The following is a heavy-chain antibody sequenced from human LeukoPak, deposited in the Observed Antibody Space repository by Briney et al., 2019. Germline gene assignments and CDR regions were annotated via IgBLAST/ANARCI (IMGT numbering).Heavy chain of an antibody. CDR3: ARGYRRSSGYHN. V-gene: IGHV1-8*02. J-gene: IGHJ4*02. CDR1: GYTFTSYA. Sequence: ASVKVSCKASGYTFTSYAISWVRQAPGQGLEWMAWISPYNGNTNHAQKFQGRVTMTRNTSISTAYMELSSLRSEDTAVYYCARGYRRSSGYHNWGQGTLVTVSS. D-gene: IGHD3-22*01. CDR2: ISPYNGNT.